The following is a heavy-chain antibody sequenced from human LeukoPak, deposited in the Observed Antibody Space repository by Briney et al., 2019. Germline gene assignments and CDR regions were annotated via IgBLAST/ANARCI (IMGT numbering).Heavy chain of an antibody. CDR2: IIPILGIA. CDR3: ARTTTVAREYFQH. J-gene: IGHJ1*01. CDR1: GGTFSSYT. Sequence: SVKVSCKASGGTFSSYTISWVRQAPGQGLEWMGRIIPILGIANYAQKFQGRVTITADKSTSTAYMELSSLRSEDTAVYYCARTTTVAREYFQHWGQGTLVTVSS. V-gene: IGHV1-69*02. D-gene: IGHD4-11*01.